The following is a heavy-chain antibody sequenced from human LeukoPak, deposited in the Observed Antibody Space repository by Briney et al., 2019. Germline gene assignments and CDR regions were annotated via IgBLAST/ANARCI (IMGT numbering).Heavy chain of an antibody. Sequence: GGSLRLSCAASGFTFCSYGMHWVRQAPGKGLEWVAVISYDGSNKYYADSVKGRFTISRDNSKNTLYLQMNSLRSEDTAVYYCASSMVRGRGFDPWGQGTLVTVSS. CDR2: ISYDGSNK. D-gene: IGHD3-10*01. CDR1: GFTFCSYG. CDR3: ASSMVRGRGFDP. V-gene: IGHV3-30*03. J-gene: IGHJ5*02.